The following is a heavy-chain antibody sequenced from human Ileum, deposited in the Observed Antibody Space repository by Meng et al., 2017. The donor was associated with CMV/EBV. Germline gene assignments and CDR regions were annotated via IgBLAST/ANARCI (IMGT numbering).Heavy chain of an antibody. J-gene: IGHJ6*02. D-gene: IGHD4-17*01. Sequence: GESLKISCAASGYTFSNAWMSWVRQAPGKGLEWVGRIKSKTAGGTTDYAAPVRGRFTISRDDSKNTLYLQMNSLKTEDTAVYYCTTDYYGDYYYYGMDVWGQGTPVTVSS. V-gene: IGHV3-15*01. CDR1: GYTFSNAW. CDR3: TTDYYGDYYYYGMDV. CDR2: IKSKTAGGTT.